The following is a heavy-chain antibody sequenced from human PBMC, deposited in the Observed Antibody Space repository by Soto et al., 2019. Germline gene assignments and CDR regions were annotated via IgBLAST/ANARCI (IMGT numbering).Heavy chain of an antibody. CDR3: ASTSIAASYYYYYMDV. CDR2: IIPILGIA. D-gene: IGHD6-6*01. Sequence: QVQLVQSGAEVKKPGSSVKVSCKASGGTFSSYTISWVRQAPGQGLEWMGRIIPILGIANYAQKFQGRVTITADKSTSTAYMELSSLRSEDTAVYYCASTSIAASYYYYYMDVWGKGTTVTVSS. J-gene: IGHJ6*03. V-gene: IGHV1-69*02. CDR1: GGTFSSYT.